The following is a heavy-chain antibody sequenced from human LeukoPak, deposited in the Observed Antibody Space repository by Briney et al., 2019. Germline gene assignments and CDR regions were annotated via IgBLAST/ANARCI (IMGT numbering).Heavy chain of an antibody. CDR2: INPNSGGT. CDR3: ARDPHRTGYLISYYYYMDV. Sequence: ASVKVSCKASGYTFTDFFIHWVRQAPGQGLEWMGWINPNSGGTNYAQKFQGRVTMTRDTSISTAYMELSRLRSDDTAVYYCARDPHRTGYLISYYYYMDVWGKGTTVTISS. J-gene: IGHJ6*03. V-gene: IGHV1-2*02. D-gene: IGHD2-21*01. CDR1: GYTFTDFF.